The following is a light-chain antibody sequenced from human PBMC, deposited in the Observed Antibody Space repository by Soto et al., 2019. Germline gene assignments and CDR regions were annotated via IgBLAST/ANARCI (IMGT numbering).Light chain of an antibody. CDR3: QQSFSAPPWT. V-gene: IGKV1-8*01. CDR2: AAS. CDR1: QGICSY. Sequence: VRMTLSPSSFSSSTGDRVPITCQASQGICSYLAWFQQEPGKAPKLLIYAASILQSGCPSRFGGSESGTDCTLTISSLQPEYCATYFCQQSFSAPPWTFGPGAKVAIK. J-gene: IGKJ1*01.